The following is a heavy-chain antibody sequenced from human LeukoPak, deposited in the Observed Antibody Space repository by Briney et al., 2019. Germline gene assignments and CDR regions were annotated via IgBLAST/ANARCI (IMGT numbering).Heavy chain of an antibody. V-gene: IGHV4-59*01. D-gene: IGHD3-22*01. CDR1: GGSISSYY. CDR2: IHYSGST. J-gene: IGHJ4*02. CDR3: ASSDSSGYPYYFDC. Sequence: PSETLSLTCTVSGGSISSYYWSWIRPPPGKGLEWIGYIHYSGSTNYNPSLKSRVTISVDTSKNQFSLKLSSVTAADAAVYYCASSDSSGYPYYFDCWGQGTLVTVSS.